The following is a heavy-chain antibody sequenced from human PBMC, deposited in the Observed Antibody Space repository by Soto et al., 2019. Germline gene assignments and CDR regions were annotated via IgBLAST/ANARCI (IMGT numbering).Heavy chain of an antibody. Sequence: GSLRLSCAASGFTVSSSQMTWVRQAPGKALEWVSVIFIGGTTQYAVSVKGRFTISRDYSKNTLYLQMNSLRAEDTAVYYCAKPPAGIVVVPNWFDPWGQGTLVTVSS. CDR3: AKPPAGIVVVPNWFDP. CDR1: GFTVSSSQ. D-gene: IGHD3-22*01. V-gene: IGHV3-53*01. CDR2: IFIGGTT. J-gene: IGHJ5*02.